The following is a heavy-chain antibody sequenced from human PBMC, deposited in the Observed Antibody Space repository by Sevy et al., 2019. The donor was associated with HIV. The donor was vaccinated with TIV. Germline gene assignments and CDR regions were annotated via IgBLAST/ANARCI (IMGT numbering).Heavy chain of an antibody. CDR1: GFTFSNAW. V-gene: IGHV3-15*07. Sequence: GGSLRLSCAASGFTFSNAWMNWVRQAPGKGLEWVGRIKSKTDGGTTDYAAPVKGRFTISRDDSKNTLYQQMNSLKTEDTAVYYCTLAGGFWYYYDSSGYPVDYWGQGTLVTVSS. D-gene: IGHD3-22*01. J-gene: IGHJ4*02. CDR3: TLAGGFWYYYDSSGYPVDY. CDR2: IKSKTDGGTT.